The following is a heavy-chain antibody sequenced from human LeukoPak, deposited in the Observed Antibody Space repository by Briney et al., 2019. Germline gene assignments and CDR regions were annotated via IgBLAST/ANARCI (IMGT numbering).Heavy chain of an antibody. CDR3: ARVDGDYDAFDI. Sequence: GGSLRLSCAASGFTFSSYSMNWVRQAPGKGLEWVSAIGTAGDTYYPGSVKGRFTISRENAKNSLYLQMNSLRAGDTAVYYCARVDGDYDAFDIWGQGTMVTVSS. J-gene: IGHJ3*02. V-gene: IGHV3-13*01. CDR1: GFTFSSYS. D-gene: IGHD4-17*01. CDR2: IGTAGDT.